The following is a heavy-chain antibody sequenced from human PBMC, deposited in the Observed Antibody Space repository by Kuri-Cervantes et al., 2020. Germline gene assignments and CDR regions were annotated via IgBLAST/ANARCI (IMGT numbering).Heavy chain of an antibody. CDR1: GFTFGDYA. V-gene: IGHV3-49*03. J-gene: IGHJ4*02. D-gene: IGHD1-26*01. Sequence: LSLSCTASGFTFGDYAMSWFRQAPGKGLEWVGFIRSKAYGGTTEYAASVKGRFTISRDDSKSIAYLQMNSLRAEDTAVYYCARSLGSRAFFDYWGQGTLVTVSS. CDR3: ARSLGSRAFFDY. CDR2: IRSKAYGGTT.